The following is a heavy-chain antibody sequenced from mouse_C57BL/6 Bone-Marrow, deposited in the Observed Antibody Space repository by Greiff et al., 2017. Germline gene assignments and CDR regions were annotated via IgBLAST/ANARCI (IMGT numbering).Heavy chain of an antibody. CDR3: ARGGSSSWFAY. J-gene: IGHJ3*01. CDR1: GYTFTDYY. V-gene: IGHV1-19*01. Sequence: VQLQQSGPVLVKPGASVKMSCPASGYTFTDYYMNWVKQSHGKSLEWIGVINPYNGGTSYNQKFKGKATLTVDKSSSTAYMELNSLTSEDSAVYYCARGGSSSWFAYWGQGTLVTVSA. CDR2: INPYNGGT. D-gene: IGHD1-1*01.